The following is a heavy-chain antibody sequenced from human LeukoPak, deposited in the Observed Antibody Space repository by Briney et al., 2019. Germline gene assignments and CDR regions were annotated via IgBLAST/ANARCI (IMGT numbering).Heavy chain of an antibody. V-gene: IGHV4-61*02. Sequence: SQTLSLTCTVSGGSLSSGSYYWSWIRQPAGKGLEWIGRIYTSGSTNYNPSLKSRVTISVDTSKNQFSLKLSSVTAADTAVYYCARVVVVPAAIFYYYYYMDVWGKGTTVTVSS. D-gene: IGHD2-2*01. CDR2: IYTSGST. CDR3: ARVVVVPAAIFYYYYYMDV. J-gene: IGHJ6*03. CDR1: GGSLSSGSYY.